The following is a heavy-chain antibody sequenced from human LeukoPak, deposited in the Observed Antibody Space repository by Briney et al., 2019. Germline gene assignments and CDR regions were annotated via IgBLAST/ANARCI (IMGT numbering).Heavy chain of an antibody. V-gene: IGHV4-59*08. CDR2: ISYSGTT. CDR3: ARRASRENYFDY. D-gene: IGHD5-24*01. J-gene: IGHJ4*02. Sequence: SETLSLTCTVSGGSISSYYWNWIRQPPGKGLEWIGYISYSGTTNSNPSVKSRVTLSVDTSKNELSLKLNSVTAADTAVYYCARRASRENYFDYWGQGTLVTVSS. CDR1: GGSISSYY.